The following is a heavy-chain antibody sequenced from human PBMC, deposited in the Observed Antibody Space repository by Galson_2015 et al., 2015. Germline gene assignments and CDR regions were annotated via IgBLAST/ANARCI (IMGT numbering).Heavy chain of an antibody. Sequence: SLTCAVSGGSISSSNWWSWVRQPPGKGLEWIGEIYHSGSTNYNPSLKSRVTISVDKSKNQFSLKLSSVTAADTAVYYCARDQDCSGGSCPYDYWGQGTLVTVSS. V-gene: IGHV4-4*02. CDR1: GGSISSSNW. CDR3: ARDQDCSGGSCPYDY. CDR2: IYHSGST. J-gene: IGHJ4*02. D-gene: IGHD2-15*01.